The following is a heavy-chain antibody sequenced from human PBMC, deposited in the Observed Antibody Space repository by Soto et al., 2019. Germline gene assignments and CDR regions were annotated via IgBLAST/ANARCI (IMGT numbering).Heavy chain of an antibody. CDR2: IWYDGSKK. CDR3: ARDSPIFGVVWWAYDAFEI. J-gene: IGHJ3*02. V-gene: IGHV3-33*08. Sequence: GGSLRLSCLTSVFTFSNYGMHWVRQAPGEGLEWVAVIWYDGSKKYYADSVRGRFTISRDDSRNTLYLEMNSLRAEDTAVYYCARDSPIFGVVWWAYDAFEICGQVKIGTVS. D-gene: IGHD3-3*01. CDR1: VFTFSNYG.